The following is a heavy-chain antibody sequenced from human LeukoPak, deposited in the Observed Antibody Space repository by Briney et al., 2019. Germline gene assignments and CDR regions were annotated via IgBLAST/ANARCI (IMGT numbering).Heavy chain of an antibody. CDR2: INYSGNT. D-gene: IGHD1/OR15-1a*01. CDR3: ARLHVLNNSVLHHFDR. J-gene: IGHJ4*02. CDR1: GGSISDYY. Sequence: SETLSLTCTVSGGSISDYYWSWIRQPPGKGLEWIAYINYSGNTNYNPSLKSRATISVDTSKNHFSLKLNSVTAADTAVYYCARLHVLNNSVLHHFDRWGQGTLVTVSS. V-gene: IGHV4-59*08.